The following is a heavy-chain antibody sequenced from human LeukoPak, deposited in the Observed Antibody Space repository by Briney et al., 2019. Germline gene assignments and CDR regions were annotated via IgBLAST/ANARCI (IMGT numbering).Heavy chain of an antibody. CDR3: ARDSGYSYGYIGYFQH. J-gene: IGHJ1*01. D-gene: IGHD5-18*01. CDR1: GFTFSSYS. CDR2: ISSSSSYI. V-gene: IGHV3-21*01. Sequence: GGSLRLSCAASGFTFSSYSMNWVRQAPGKGLEWVSSISSSSSYIYYADSVKGRFTISRDNSKNTLYLQMNSLRAEDTAVYYCARDSGYSYGYIGYFQHWGQGTLVTVSS.